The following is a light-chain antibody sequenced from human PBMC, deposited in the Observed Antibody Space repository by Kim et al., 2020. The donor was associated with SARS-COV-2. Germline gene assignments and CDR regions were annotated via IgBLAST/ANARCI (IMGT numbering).Light chain of an antibody. CDR1: QGISSY. Sequence: STGNRVTITCRASQGISSYLAWYQQKPGKAPKLLIYAASTLQSGVPSRFSGSGSGTDFTLTISCLQSEDFATYYCQQYYSYPQWTFGQGTKVDIK. CDR2: AAS. J-gene: IGKJ1*01. V-gene: IGKV1-8*01. CDR3: QQYYSYPQWT.